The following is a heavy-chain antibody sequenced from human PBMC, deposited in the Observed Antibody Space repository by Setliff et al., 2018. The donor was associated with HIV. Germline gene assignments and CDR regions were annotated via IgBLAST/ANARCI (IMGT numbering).Heavy chain of an antibody. Sequence: SETLSLTCSVSGGSINYYYWNWIRQPAGKGLEWLGRIHSNGNTNFNPSLKSRINMSVDMSKNQVSMKLTSVTAADTALYYCARGRKAVGDWFDPWGQGIQVTVSS. V-gene: IGHV4-4*07. D-gene: IGHD1-26*01. CDR1: GGSINYYY. CDR3: ARGRKAVGDWFDP. CDR2: IHSNGNT. J-gene: IGHJ5*02.